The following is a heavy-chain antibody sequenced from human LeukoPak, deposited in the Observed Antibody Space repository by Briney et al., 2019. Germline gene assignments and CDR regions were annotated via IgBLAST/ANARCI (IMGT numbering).Heavy chain of an antibody. Sequence: GGSLRLSCAASGFTFGGYAMSWVRQAPGKGLEWVSAISGSGGSTYYADSVKGRFTISRDNSKNTLYLQMNSLRAEDTAVYYCAKHRGPMVNLDLDYWGQGTLVTVSS. V-gene: IGHV3-23*01. J-gene: IGHJ4*02. CDR2: ISGSGGST. CDR3: AKHRGPMVNLDLDY. CDR1: GFTFGGYA. D-gene: IGHD3-10*01.